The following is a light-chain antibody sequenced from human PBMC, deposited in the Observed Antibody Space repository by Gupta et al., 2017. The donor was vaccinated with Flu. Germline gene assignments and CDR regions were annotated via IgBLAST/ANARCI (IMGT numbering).Light chain of an antibody. CDR2: QDT. Sequence: SYEMSQPPSVSVSPGQTASIPCAGDELGDKFTAWYHKRAGQSPVLIIYQDTQRPSGIPERFSGSNSGNTATLTISVTQAMDEADYYCQAWDGSSVVFGGGTKLTVL. J-gene: IGLJ2*01. CDR3: QAWDGSSVV. V-gene: IGLV3-1*01. CDR1: ELGDKF.